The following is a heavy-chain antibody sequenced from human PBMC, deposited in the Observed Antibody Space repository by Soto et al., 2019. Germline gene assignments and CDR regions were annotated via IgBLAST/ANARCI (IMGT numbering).Heavy chain of an antibody. D-gene: IGHD6-19*01. CDR1: GGSIGTRNYY. J-gene: IGHJ4*02. CDR3: ARHYSSGWDYFDY. CDR2: LYYSGST. V-gene: IGHV4-39*01. Sequence: QLQLQESGPGLVKPSETLSLTCNVSGGSIGTRNYYWAWIRQPPGKGLEWIGSLYYSGSTYYNPSLKSRVTISVDTSKNQFSLKVNSVTAADTAVYYCARHYSSGWDYFDYWGQGTLVTVSS.